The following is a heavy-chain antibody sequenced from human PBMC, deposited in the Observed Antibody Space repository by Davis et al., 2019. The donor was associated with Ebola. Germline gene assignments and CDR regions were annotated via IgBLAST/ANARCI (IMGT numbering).Heavy chain of an antibody. D-gene: IGHD6-19*01. V-gene: IGHV3-30-3*01. CDR2: ISYDGSNK. CDR1: GFTFSSYA. Sequence: GESLKISCAASGFTFSSYAMHGVRQAPGKGLEWVAVISYDGSNKYYADSVKGRFTISRDNAKNSLYLQMNSLRDEDTAVYYCAREEWLVILFDYWGQGTLVTVSS. J-gene: IGHJ4*02. CDR3: AREEWLVILFDY.